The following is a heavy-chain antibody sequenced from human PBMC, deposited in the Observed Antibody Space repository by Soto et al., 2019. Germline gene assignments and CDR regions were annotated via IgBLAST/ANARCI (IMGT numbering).Heavy chain of an antibody. J-gene: IGHJ6*02. V-gene: IGHV3-7*01. Sequence: GGSLRLSCAASGFTFSSYWMSWVRQAPGKGLEWVANIKQDGSEKYYVDSVKGRFTISRDNAKNSLYLQMNSLRAEDTAVYYCARDSHYDILTGYYYYYGMDFWGQGTTVTVSS. CDR3: ARDSHYDILTGYYYYYGMDF. CDR1: GFTFSSYW. D-gene: IGHD3-9*01. CDR2: IKQDGSEK.